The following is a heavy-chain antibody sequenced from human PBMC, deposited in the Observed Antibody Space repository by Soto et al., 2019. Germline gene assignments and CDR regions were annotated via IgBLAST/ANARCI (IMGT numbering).Heavy chain of an antibody. CDR1: GFTFSSYS. CDR3: ARGTGYEDY. J-gene: IGHJ4*02. V-gene: IGHV3-48*01. D-gene: IGHD5-12*01. Sequence: GGSLRLSCAASGFTFSSYSMNWVRQAPGKGLEWVSYISSSSTNKHYADSVQGRFTISRDNAKNSLYLQMNSLRAEDTAVYYCARGTGYEDYWGQGTLVTVSS. CDR2: ISSSSTNK.